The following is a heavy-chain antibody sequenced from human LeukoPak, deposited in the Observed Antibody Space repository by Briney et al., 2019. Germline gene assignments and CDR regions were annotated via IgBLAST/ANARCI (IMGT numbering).Heavy chain of an antibody. D-gene: IGHD2/OR15-2a*01. CDR1: GGSISSYY. CDR2: IYYSGST. V-gene: IGHV4-59*01. CDR3: ARDEGIYAGYYYGMDV. J-gene: IGHJ6*04. Sequence: SETLSLTCTVSGGSISSYYWSWIRQPPGKGLGWIGYIYYSGSTNYNPSLKSRVTISVDTSKNQFSLKLSSVTAADTAVYYCARDEGIYAGYYYGMDVWGKGTTVTVSS.